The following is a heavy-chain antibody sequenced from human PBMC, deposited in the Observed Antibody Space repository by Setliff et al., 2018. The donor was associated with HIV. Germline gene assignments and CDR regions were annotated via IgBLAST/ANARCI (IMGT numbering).Heavy chain of an antibody. V-gene: IGHV1-69*13. CDR1: GGTFSSYS. CDR3: ARDHCSSSGCYEYSYYGMDV. D-gene: IGHD2-2*01. CDR2: IIPIFGTT. Sequence: GASVKVSCKASGGTFSSYSITWVRQAPGQGLEWVGGIIPIFGTTNYAQNFQGRVTISADESTSTAYMELSGLRSEDTAVYYCARDHCSSSGCYEYSYYGMDVWGQGTTVIVSS. J-gene: IGHJ6*02.